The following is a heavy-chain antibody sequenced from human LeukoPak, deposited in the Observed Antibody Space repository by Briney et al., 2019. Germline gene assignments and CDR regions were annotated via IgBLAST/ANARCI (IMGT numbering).Heavy chain of an antibody. CDR3: AGLRVVPAYYYYGMDV. Sequence: PGGSLRLSCAASGFTFSSYAMHWVRQAPGKGLEWVAVISYDGSNKYYADSVKGRFTISRDNSKNTLYLQMNSLRAEDTAVYYCAGLRVVPAYYYYGMDVWGQGTTVTVSS. V-gene: IGHV3-30-3*01. CDR2: ISYDGSNK. CDR1: GFTFSSYA. J-gene: IGHJ6*02. D-gene: IGHD2-2*01.